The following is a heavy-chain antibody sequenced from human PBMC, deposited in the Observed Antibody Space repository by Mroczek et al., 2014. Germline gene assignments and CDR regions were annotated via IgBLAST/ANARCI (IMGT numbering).Heavy chain of an antibody. CDR2: IYYSGST. D-gene: IGHD3-22*01. CDR1: GGSISSYY. CDR3: ARVPPFYDSSGYFDY. Sequence: QVQLQQWGPGLVKPSETLSLTCTVSGGSISSYYWSWIRQPPGKGLEWIGYIYYSGSTNYNPSLKSRVTISVDTSKNQFSLKLSSVTAADTAVYYCARVPPFYDSSGYFDYWGQGTLVTVSS. V-gene: IGHV4-59*01. J-gene: IGHJ4*02.